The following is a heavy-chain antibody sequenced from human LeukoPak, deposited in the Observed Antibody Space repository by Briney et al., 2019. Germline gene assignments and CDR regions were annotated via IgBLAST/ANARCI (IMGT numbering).Heavy chain of an antibody. Sequence: KSSETLSLTCAVSGGSISSGGYSWSWIRQPPGKGLEWISSVSSSSRYIYYADSVKGRFTISRDNAKNSLYLQMNNLRAEDTAVYYCARDPYFYDSNGYYYSGPYYFDYWGQGTLVTVSS. CDR3: ARDPYFYDSNGYYYSGPYYFDY. V-gene: IGHV3-21*01. J-gene: IGHJ4*02. CDR1: GGSISSGGYS. D-gene: IGHD3-22*01. CDR2: VSSSSRYI.